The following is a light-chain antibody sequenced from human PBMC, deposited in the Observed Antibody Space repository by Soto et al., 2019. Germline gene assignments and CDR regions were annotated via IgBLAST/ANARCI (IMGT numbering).Light chain of an antibody. V-gene: IGKV1-39*01. CDR1: QSISSY. CDR2: AAS. Sequence: DIQMTQSPSSLSASVGDRVTITCRASQSISSYLNWYQQKPGKAPNLLIYAASSLQSGVPSRFSGSGSGTDFTLTISSPQPEDFATYYCQQSYSTPSTFGQGTKLEIK. J-gene: IGKJ2*02. CDR3: QQSYSTPST.